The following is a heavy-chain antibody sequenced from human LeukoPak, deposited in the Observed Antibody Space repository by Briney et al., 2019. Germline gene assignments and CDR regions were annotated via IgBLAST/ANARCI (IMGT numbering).Heavy chain of an antibody. CDR1: GFTVSSNY. J-gene: IGHJ4*02. CDR2: IYSGGST. D-gene: IGHD1-20*01. CDR3: LRDLNWSLDQ. V-gene: IGHV3-53*01. Sequence: GGSLRLSCAASGFTVSSNYMSWVRQAPGKGLEWVSVIYSGGSTYYADSVKGRFTISRDNAKNTLYLQMNSLRAEDTAVYYCLRDLNWSLDQWGQGTLVTVSS.